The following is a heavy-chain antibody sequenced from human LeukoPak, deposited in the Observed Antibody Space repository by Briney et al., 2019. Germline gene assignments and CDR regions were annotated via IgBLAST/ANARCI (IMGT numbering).Heavy chain of an antibody. J-gene: IGHJ4*02. D-gene: IGHD3-3*01. CDR2: ISGSGGST. CDR1: GFTFSSYA. V-gene: IGHV3-23*01. Sequence: GGSLRLSCTASGFTFSSYAMSWVRQAPGKGLEWVSAISGSGGSTYYADSVKGRFTISRDNSKNTLYLQMNSLRAEDTAVYYCAKDLPDYDFWSGYYPFDYWGQGTLVTVSS. CDR3: AKDLPDYDFWSGYYPFDY.